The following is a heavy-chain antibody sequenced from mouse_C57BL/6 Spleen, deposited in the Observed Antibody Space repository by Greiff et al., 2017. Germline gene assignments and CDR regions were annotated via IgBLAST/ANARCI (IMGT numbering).Heavy chain of an antibody. V-gene: IGHV5-12*01. CDR2: ISNGGGST. J-gene: IGHJ1*03. Sequence: EVKLVESGGGLVQPGGSLKLSCAASGFTFSDYYMYWVRQTPEKRLEWVAYISNGGGSTYYPDTVKGRFTISRDNAKNTLYLQMSRLKSEDTAMYYCARQSSYWYFDVWDTGTTVTVSS. CDR3: ARQSSYWYFDV. CDR1: GFTFSDYY. D-gene: IGHD1-1*01.